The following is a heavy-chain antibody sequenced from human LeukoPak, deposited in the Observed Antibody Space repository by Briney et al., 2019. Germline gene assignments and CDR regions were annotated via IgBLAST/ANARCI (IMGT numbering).Heavy chain of an antibody. CDR2: IYTRGST. Sequence: PSQTLCLTSTVSGGSISGYSWSWIRPPPRKGLEWVGRIYTRGSTNSTPSLRSRVTMSVDTPKNQFSRSLSSVPAADTAVYYCAKSNKHDYGVFIYNGDYWGPGTLVTVSS. CDR1: GGSISGYS. CDR3: AKSNKHDYGVFIYNGDY. D-gene: IGHD4-17*01. J-gene: IGHJ4*02. V-gene: IGHV4-4*07.